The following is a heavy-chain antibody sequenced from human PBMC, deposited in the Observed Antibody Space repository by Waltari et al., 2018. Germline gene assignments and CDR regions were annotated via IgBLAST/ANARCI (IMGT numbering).Heavy chain of an antibody. CDR2: SYYSGST. D-gene: IGHD6-13*01. CDR1: GGSISSHY. CDR3: ARDGSSSWHYGFDY. V-gene: IGHV4-59*11. Sequence: QVQLQESGPGLVKPSETLSLTCTVSGGSISSHYWSWIRQPPGKGLEWIGYSYYSGSTNASPSLKSRVTISVDTSKNQFSLKLSSVTAADTAVYYCARDGSSSWHYGFDYWGQGTLVTVSS. J-gene: IGHJ4*02.